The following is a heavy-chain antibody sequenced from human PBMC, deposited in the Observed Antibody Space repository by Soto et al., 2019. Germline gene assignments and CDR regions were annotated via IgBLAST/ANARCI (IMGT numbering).Heavy chain of an antibody. CDR2: IYYSGTT. J-gene: IGHJ6*02. Sequence: SETLSLTCTVSGGSIIDYYCSWIRQPPGKGLEWIGYIYYSGTTDYSPSLKSRVTISVDTSKNQFSLKLSSVTAADSAIYYCARQSGGYYYYGMDVWGQGTTVTVSS. CDR1: GGSIIDYY. V-gene: IGHV4-59*08. D-gene: IGHD1-26*01. CDR3: ARQSGGYYYYGMDV.